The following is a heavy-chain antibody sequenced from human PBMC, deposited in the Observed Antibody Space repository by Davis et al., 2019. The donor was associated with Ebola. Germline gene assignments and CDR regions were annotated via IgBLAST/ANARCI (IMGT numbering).Heavy chain of an antibody. J-gene: IGHJ3*02. D-gene: IGHD1-14*01. CDR3: ARAGRPITPDAFDI. Sequence: PGGSLRLSCAASGFTFSNAWMSWVRQAPGKGLEWVSAISGSGGSTYYADSVKGRFTISRDNSKNTLYLQMNSLRAEDTAVYYCARAGRPITPDAFDIWGQGTMVTVSS. CDR2: ISGSGGST. V-gene: IGHV3-23*01. CDR1: GFTFSNAW.